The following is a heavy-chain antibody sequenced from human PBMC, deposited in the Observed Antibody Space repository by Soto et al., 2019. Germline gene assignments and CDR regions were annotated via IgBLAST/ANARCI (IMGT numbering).Heavy chain of an antibody. CDR1: GLTFRSYW. CDR2: ISTDGSVT. J-gene: IGHJ4*01. CDR3: AIAAYSCGWWGFDY. D-gene: IGHD6-19*01. V-gene: IGHV3-74*01. Sequence: EVQLVESGGGLFQPGGSLTLSYAASGLTFRSYWMHWVRQAPGKGLVWVSRISTDGSVTTYADGVKGRFTITRANSKHPMYLQMTRLTAEETAVYYCAIAAYSCGWWGFDYRGYRTRVIVST.